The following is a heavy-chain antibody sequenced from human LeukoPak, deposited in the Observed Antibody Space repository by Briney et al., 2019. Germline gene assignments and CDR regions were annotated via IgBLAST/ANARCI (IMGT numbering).Heavy chain of an antibody. V-gene: IGHV3-23*01. J-gene: IGHJ3*02. CDR3: AKTISMMVVATRGAFDI. CDR1: GFTFSSYA. CDR2: ISGSGGST. Sequence: PGGSLRLSCTASGFTFSSYAMSWVRQAPGKGLEWVSAISGSGGSTYYADSVKGRFTISRDNSKNTLYLQMNSLRAEDTAVYYCAKTISMMVVATRGAFDIWGQGTMVTVSS. D-gene: IGHD3-22*01.